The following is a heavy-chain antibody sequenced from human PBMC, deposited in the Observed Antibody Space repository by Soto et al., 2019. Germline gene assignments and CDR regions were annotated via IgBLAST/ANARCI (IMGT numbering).Heavy chain of an antibody. V-gene: IGHV3-15*01. J-gene: IGHJ2*01. CDR1: GFTFSNAW. Sequence: WGSLRLSCAASGFTFSNAWMSWVRQAPWKGLEWVGRIKSKTDGGTTDYAAPVKGRFTISRDDSKNTLYLQMNSLKTEDTAVYYCTRPGTPYWYFDLWGRGTLLTVSS. CDR3: TRPGTPYWYFDL. CDR2: IKSKTDGGTT. D-gene: IGHD1-1*01.